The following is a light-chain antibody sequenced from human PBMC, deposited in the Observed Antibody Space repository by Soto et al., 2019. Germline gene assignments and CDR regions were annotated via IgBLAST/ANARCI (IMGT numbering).Light chain of an antibody. Sequence: EIMLTQSPGILSSSPGERATLSCRATQNVARNYLACYQQRPGQAPRLLIYDAYNRATGIPPRFSGSGSGTYFTLTIGRLEPEDFATYYCQHYSSVWAFGQGTMVDI. CDR2: DAY. CDR1: QNVARNY. V-gene: IGKV3-20*01. J-gene: IGKJ1*01. CDR3: QHYSSVWA.